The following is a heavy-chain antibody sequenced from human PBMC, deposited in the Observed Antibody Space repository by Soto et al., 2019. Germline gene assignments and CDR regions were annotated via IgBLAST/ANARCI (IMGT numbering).Heavy chain of an antibody. V-gene: IGHV5-51*01. Sequence: GESLKISCKGSGYSFTSYWIGWVRQMPGKVLEWMGIIYPGDSDTRYSPSFQGQVTISVDKSISTAYLQWSSLKASDTAMYYCARQPDYNILTGYFYYFDHWGQGXLVTVYS. J-gene: IGHJ4*02. CDR3: ARQPDYNILTGYFYYFDH. CDR1: GYSFTSYW. D-gene: IGHD3-9*01. CDR2: IYPGDSDT.